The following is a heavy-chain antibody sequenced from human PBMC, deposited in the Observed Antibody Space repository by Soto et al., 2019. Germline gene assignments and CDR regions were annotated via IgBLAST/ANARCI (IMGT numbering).Heavy chain of an antibody. CDR3: ARDPNPSVFGGD. Sequence: QVQLQESGPGLVKPSETLSLTCIVSGGSISSYYWSWIRQPPGKGLEWIGYIDYSGSTNYNPSLKSRVTISVDTSKNQFSLKLSSVTAADTAVYYCARDPNPSVFGGDWGQGTLVTVSS. CDR2: IDYSGST. D-gene: IGHD3-3*01. J-gene: IGHJ4*02. V-gene: IGHV4-59*01. CDR1: GGSISSYY.